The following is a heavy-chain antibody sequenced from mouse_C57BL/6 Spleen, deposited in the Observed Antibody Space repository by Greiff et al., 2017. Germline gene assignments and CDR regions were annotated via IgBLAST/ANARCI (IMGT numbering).Heavy chain of an antibody. D-gene: IGHD1-1*01. CDR3: AREGNYYGSSYPDY. Sequence: VQLQQSGAELARPGASVKMSCKASGYTFTSYTMHWVKPRPGQGLEWIGYINPSSGYTKYNQKFKDKATLTADKSSSTAYMQLSNLTSEDSAVYDCAREGNYYGSSYPDYWGQGTTLTVSS. CDR1: GYTFTSYT. J-gene: IGHJ2*01. V-gene: IGHV1-4*01. CDR2: INPSSGYT.